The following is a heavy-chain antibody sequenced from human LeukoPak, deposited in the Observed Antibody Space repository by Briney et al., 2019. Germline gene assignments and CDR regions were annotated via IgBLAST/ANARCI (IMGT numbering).Heavy chain of an antibody. J-gene: IGHJ4*02. CDR2: IYYSGST. CDR1: GGSIGSSSYY. CDR3: ARRQAGTSWRDY. D-gene: IGHD6-13*01. Sequence: SETLSLTCTVSGGSIGSSSYYWGWIRQPPGKGLEWIGSIYYSGSTYYNPSLKSRVTISVDTSKNQFSLKLSSVTAADTAVYYCARRQAGTSWRDYWGQGTLVTVSS. V-gene: IGHV4-39*07.